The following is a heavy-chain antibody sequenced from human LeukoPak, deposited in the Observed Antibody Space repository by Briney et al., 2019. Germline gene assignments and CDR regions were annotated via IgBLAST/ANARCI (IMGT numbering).Heavy chain of an antibody. V-gene: IGHV3-33*08. CDR1: ELHA. CDR2: IAYDGSRA. CDR3: TRYNNDHFDY. D-gene: IGHD1-14*01. J-gene: IGHJ4*02. Sequence: GGSLRLSCAASELHAMTWVRQGPGKGLEWVAVIAYDGSRAFYADSVKGRFTVSRDNSKNTMSVQMDDLRAEDTAVYYCTRYNNDHFDYWGQGTLVTVSS.